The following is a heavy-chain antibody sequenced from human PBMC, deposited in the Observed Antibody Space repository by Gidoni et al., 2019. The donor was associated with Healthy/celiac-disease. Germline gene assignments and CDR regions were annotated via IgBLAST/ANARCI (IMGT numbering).Heavy chain of an antibody. V-gene: IGHV1-2*04. CDR3: ARTSTSYYYYGMDV. J-gene: IGHJ6*02. CDR1: GYTFTGYY. D-gene: IGHD2-2*01. Sequence: QVQLVQSGAEVKKPGASVKVFCKASGYTFTGYYMHWVRQAPGQGLEWMGWINPNSGGTNYAQKFQGWVTMTRDTSISTAYMELSRLRSDDTAVYYCARTSTSYYYYGMDVWGQGTTVTVSS. CDR2: INPNSGGT.